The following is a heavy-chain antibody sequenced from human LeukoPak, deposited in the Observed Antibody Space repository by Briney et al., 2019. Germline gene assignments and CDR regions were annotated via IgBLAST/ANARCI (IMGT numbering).Heavy chain of an antibody. V-gene: IGHV4-59*08. D-gene: IGHD5-18*01. CDR3: ARQNVDTAMPFDY. CDR2: IYYSGST. Sequence: PSETLSLTCTDSGGSISSYYWSWIRQPPGKGLEWIGYIYYSGSTNYNPSLKSRVTISVDTSKNQFSLKLSSVTAADTAVYYCARQNVDTAMPFDYWGQGTLVTVSS. CDR1: GGSISSYY. J-gene: IGHJ4*02.